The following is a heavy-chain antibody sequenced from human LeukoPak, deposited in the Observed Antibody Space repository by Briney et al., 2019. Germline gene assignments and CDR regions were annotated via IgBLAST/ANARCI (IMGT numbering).Heavy chain of an antibody. D-gene: IGHD2-15*01. J-gene: IGHJ6*02. CDR1: GYTFTGYY. CDR3: ARDSLLLGYCSGGSCYLDPYYYYGMDV. CDR2: LNPNSGGT. Sequence: GASVKVSCKASGYTFTGYYMHWVRPAPGQGLEWMGWLNPNSGGTNYAQKFQGRVTMTRGTSISTAYMELSRLRSDDTAVYYCARDSLLLGYCSGGSCYLDPYYYYGMDVWGQGTTVTVSS. V-gene: IGHV1-2*02.